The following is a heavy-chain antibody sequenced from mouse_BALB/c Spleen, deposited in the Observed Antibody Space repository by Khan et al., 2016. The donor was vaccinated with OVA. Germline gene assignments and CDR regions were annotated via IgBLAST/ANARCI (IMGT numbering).Heavy chain of an antibody. Sequence: QVQLQQSGAELAKPGASVKMSCKASGYTFINYWILWIKQRPGQGLEWIGYINPSTGYTEYNQNFKDKATLTEEKSSSTAYMQLSILTAEDSTFYYCARSGLRCDFDYWGQGTTLTVSS. J-gene: IGHJ2*01. D-gene: IGHD1-1*01. CDR3: ARSGLRCDFDY. V-gene: IGHV1-7*01. CDR1: GYTFINYW. CDR2: INPSTGYT.